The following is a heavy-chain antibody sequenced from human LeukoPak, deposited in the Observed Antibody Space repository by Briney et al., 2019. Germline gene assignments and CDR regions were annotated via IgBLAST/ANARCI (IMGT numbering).Heavy chain of an antibody. Sequence: SETLSLTCSASGGSINTRSYFWGWIRQSPGKGLEWIASIYYSGSTYYSPSLKSRVTISVDTSKNQFSLKLSSVTAADTAVYYCARDNGGYYGSGSYYYYYMDVWGKGTTVTISS. V-gene: IGHV4-39*07. CDR2: IYYSGST. J-gene: IGHJ6*03. CDR1: GGSINTRSYF. D-gene: IGHD3-10*01. CDR3: ARDNGGYYGSGSYYYYYMDV.